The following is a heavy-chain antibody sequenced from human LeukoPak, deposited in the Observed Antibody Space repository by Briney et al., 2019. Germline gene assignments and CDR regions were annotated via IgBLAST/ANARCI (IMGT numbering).Heavy chain of an antibody. D-gene: IGHD3-10*01. CDR3: ARESMVEGNDAFDI. Sequence: PSETLSLTCAVYGGSLSGYYWSWIRQPPGKGLEWIGEINHSGSTNYNPSLKSRVTISVDTSKNQFSLKLSSVTAADTAVYYCARESMVEGNDAFDIWGQGTMVTVSS. V-gene: IGHV4-34*01. J-gene: IGHJ3*02. CDR2: INHSGST. CDR1: GGSLSGYY.